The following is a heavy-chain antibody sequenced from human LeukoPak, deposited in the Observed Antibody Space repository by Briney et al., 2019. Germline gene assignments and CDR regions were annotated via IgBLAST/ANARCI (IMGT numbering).Heavy chain of an antibody. D-gene: IGHD3-22*01. CDR2: MNPNSGIT. Sequence: GASVKVSCKASGYTFISYDINWVRQATGQGLEWMGWMNPNSGITGYAQEFQGRVSMTRNTSISTAYMELSSLRSEDTAVYYCARGLYYYDSNGRTPYDYWGQGTLVTVSS. J-gene: IGHJ4*02. CDR1: GYTFISYD. V-gene: IGHV1-8*01. CDR3: ARGLYYYDSNGRTPYDY.